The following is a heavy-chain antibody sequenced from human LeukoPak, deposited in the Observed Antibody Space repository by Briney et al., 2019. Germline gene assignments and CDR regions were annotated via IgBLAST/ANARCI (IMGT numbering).Heavy chain of an antibody. D-gene: IGHD3-10*01. Sequence: PGGSLRLSCAASGFTFSSYGMSWVRQAPGQGLEWVSSISGSGGTTYYADSVKGRFTLSRDNSKNTLYLQMNSLRAEDTAVYYCAKGSRSLRFGEAGDYWGQGTLVTVSS. V-gene: IGHV3-23*01. J-gene: IGHJ4*02. CDR3: AKGSRSLRFGEAGDY. CDR2: ISGSGGTT. CDR1: GFTFSSYG.